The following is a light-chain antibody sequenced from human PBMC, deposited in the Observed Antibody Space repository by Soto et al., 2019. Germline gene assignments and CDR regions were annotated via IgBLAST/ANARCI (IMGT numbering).Light chain of an antibody. Sequence: SYELTQPPSVSVAPGQTATITCGGNNIGSKRVHWYQQQPGQAPVVVVYDDRGRPSGIPERFSGSNSGHTASLTVSGLQAEDEADYYCSSYAGSNNLVFGGGTKLTVL. J-gene: IGLJ2*01. CDR2: DDR. CDR1: NIGSKR. V-gene: IGLV3-21*02. CDR3: SSYAGSNNLV.